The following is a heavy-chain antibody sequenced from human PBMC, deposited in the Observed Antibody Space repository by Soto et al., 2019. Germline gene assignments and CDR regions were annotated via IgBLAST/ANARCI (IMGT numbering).Heavy chain of an antibody. Sequence: SETLSLTCAVYGGSFSDYYWTWIRQPAGKGLEWIGEIHHSGSTNYNPSLKSRVAISEDTSKDQFSLILNSVTAADTAVYYCARPREQWQYDAFDIWGQGTMVTASS. J-gene: IGHJ3*02. D-gene: IGHD1-26*01. CDR2: IHHSGST. CDR1: GGSFSDYY. CDR3: ARPREQWQYDAFDI. V-gene: IGHV4-34*01.